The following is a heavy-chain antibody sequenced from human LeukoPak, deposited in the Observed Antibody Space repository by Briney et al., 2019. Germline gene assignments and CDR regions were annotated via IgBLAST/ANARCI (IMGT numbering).Heavy chain of an antibody. CDR3: ARVWGSGDAFDI. CDR2: INPNSGGT. Sequence: ASVKVSCKASGYTFTGYYMHWVRQAPGQGLEWMGWINPNSGGTNYAQKFQGRVTMTRDTSISTAYMELSRLRSDDTAVYYCARVWGSGDAFDIWGQGTMVTVSS. V-gene: IGHV1-2*02. J-gene: IGHJ3*02. CDR1: GYTFTGYY. D-gene: IGHD3-16*01.